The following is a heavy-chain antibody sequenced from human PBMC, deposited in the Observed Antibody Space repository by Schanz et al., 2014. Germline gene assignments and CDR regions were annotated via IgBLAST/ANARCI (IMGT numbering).Heavy chain of an antibody. CDR1: GFNFNNFA. CDR2: ISDSGDTA. D-gene: IGHD6-13*01. Sequence: EVQLLESGGGLVQPGGSLRLSCAASGFNFNNFAMTWVRQAPGKGLEWVSLISDSGDTAYYADSVKGRFTISRDNFKGALYLQMSSLRAEDTAVYYCARGLIAAAGGAFDYWGQGTLVAVSA. CDR3: ARGLIAAAGGAFDY. V-gene: IGHV3-23*01. J-gene: IGHJ4*02.